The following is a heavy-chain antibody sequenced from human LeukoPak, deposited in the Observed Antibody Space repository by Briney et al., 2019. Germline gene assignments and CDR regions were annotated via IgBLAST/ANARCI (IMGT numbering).Heavy chain of an antibody. Sequence: ASVKVSCKASGYTFTSYDINWVRQATGQGLEWMGWMNPNSGNTGYAQKFQGRVTMTRNTSISTAYMELSSLRSEDTAVYYCAREYSSSSQGGYTHNWFDPWGQGTLVTVSS. D-gene: IGHD6-6*01. CDR3: AREYSSSSQGGYTHNWFDP. CDR2: MNPNSGNT. J-gene: IGHJ5*02. CDR1: GYTFTSYD. V-gene: IGHV1-8*01.